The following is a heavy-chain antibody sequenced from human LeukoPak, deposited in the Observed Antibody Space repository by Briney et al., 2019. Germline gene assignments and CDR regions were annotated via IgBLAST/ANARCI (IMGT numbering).Heavy chain of an antibody. Sequence: PGGSLRLSCAASGFTVKTYAMSWVRQAPGKGLEWVSTFWSSGNTYYADSVKGRFTISRDNSRNTLYLQMNTLKVGDTAVYYCAKRGGGVVLVDTTRYYFDSWGQGTLVTVSS. CDR2: FWSSGNT. D-gene: IGHD2-15*01. J-gene: IGHJ4*02. V-gene: IGHV3-23*01. CDR3: AKRGGGVVLVDTTRYYFDS. CDR1: GFTVKTYA.